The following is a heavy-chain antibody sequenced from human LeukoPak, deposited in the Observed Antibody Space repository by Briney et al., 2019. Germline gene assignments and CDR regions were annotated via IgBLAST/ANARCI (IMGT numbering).Heavy chain of an antibody. Sequence: ASVKVSCKASGYTFTGYYMHWVRQAPGQGLEWMGWINPNSGGTNYAQKFQGRVTMTRDTSISTAYMELSRLRSDDTAVYYCARGVDVLRFLEWLSWFDPWGQGTLVTVSS. V-gene: IGHV1-2*02. J-gene: IGHJ5*02. D-gene: IGHD3-3*01. CDR1: GYTFTGYY. CDR3: ARGVDVLRFLEWLSWFDP. CDR2: INPNSGGT.